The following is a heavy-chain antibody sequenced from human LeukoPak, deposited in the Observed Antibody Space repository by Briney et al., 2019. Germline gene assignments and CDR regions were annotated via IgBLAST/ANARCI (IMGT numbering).Heavy chain of an antibody. CDR2: IIPIFGTA. D-gene: IGHD2-15*01. V-gene: IGHV1-69*05. J-gene: IGHJ4*02. CDR3: ARDGARRYCSGGSCYLSLDY. CDR1: GGTFSSYA. Sequence: SVKVSCKASGGTFSSYAISWVRQAPGQGLEWMGGIIPIFGTANYAQKFQGRVTIPTDESTSTAYMELSSLRSEDTAVYYCARDGARRYCSGGSCYLSLDYWGQGTLVTVSS.